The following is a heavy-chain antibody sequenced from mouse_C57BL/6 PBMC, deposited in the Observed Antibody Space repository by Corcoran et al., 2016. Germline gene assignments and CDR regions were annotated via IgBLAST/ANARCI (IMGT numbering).Heavy chain of an antibody. V-gene: IGHV1-19*01. CDR3: ARDYGSSFDH. Sequence: EVQLQQSGPALVTPGASVKLSCKASGYTFTDSNMNWVKQSHGKSLEWIGVINPYNGGTSYNQKFKGKATLTVDKSSSTAYMELNSLTSEDAAVDYCARDYGSSFDHWGQGTTLTVSS. J-gene: IGHJ2*01. CDR2: INPYNGGT. D-gene: IGHD1-1*01. CDR1: GYTFTDSN.